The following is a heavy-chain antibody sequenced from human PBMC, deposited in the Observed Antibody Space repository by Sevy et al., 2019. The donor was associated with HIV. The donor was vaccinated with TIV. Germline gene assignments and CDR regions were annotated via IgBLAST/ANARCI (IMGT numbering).Heavy chain of an antibody. D-gene: IGHD6-19*01. CDR1: GFTFSSYS. J-gene: IGHJ6*03. CDR2: ISSSSSYI. Sequence: GGSLRLSCAASGFTFSSYSMNWVRQAPGKGLEWVSSISSSSSYIYYADSVKGRFTISRDNAKNSLYLQMNSLRAEDTAVYYCARNGWLVNNNYYYYMDVWGKGTTVTVSS. V-gene: IGHV3-21*01. CDR3: ARNGWLVNNNYYYYMDV.